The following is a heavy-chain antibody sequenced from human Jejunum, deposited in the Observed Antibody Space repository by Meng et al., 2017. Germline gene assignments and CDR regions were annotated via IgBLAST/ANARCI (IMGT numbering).Heavy chain of an antibody. D-gene: IGHD2-15*01. Sequence: EVQMAESGGGLVQPGGSLRLSVAASGFTFSSCAMTWVRQAPGKGLEWVSTIGTDRDTYYADSVKGRFTISRDNSKNTLYLQMNGLKAEDTALYFCARNVPGSYFDYWGQGILVTVSS. CDR2: IGTDRDT. CDR3: ARNVPGSYFDY. V-gene: IGHV3-23*04. CDR1: GFTFSSCA. J-gene: IGHJ4*02.